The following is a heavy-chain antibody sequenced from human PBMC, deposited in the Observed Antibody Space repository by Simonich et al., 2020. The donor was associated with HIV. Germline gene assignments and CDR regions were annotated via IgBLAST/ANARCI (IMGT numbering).Heavy chain of an antibody. V-gene: IGHV4-34*01. J-gene: IGHJ4*02. CDR2: INRSGSA. CDR1: GWSFSGYY. Sequence: QVQLQQWGAGLLKPSETLSLTCAVYGWSFSGYYWSWIRQSPGKGLEWIGEINRSGSANYNPSLKSRVTIAVDTSKNQFSVKVSSVTAADTAIYYCARVIFVTSAGFDYWGQGTLVTVSS. CDR3: ARVIFVTSAGFDY. D-gene: IGHD3-3*02.